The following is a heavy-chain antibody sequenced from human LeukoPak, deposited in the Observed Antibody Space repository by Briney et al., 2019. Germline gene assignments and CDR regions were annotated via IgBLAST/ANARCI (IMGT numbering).Heavy chain of an antibody. CDR2: INPKSGGT. D-gene: IGHD2-2*02. Sequence: ASVKVSCKSSGYTFADYYMHWVRQAPGQGLEWMGWINPKSGGTNYAQKFQGRVTMTRDTSISTVYMELSRLRSDDTAVYYCARDRGPVLEPAALLCDYWGQGTLVTVSS. J-gene: IGHJ4*02. CDR3: ARDRGPVLEPAALLCDY. CDR1: GYTFADYY. V-gene: IGHV1-2*02.